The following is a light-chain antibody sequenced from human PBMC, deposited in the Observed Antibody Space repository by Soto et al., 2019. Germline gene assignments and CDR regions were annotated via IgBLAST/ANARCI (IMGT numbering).Light chain of an antibody. CDR3: QQYGSSLPVT. CDR1: QSVTNNY. CDR2: AAS. V-gene: IGKV3-20*01. Sequence: EIVLTQSPGTLSLSPGERATLSCRASQSVTNNYLAWYQQKPGQAPRLLIYAASSRATGIPDRFSGSGSGTDFTLTISRLEPEDFAVYYCQQYGSSLPVTFGGGTKVDIK. J-gene: IGKJ4*01.